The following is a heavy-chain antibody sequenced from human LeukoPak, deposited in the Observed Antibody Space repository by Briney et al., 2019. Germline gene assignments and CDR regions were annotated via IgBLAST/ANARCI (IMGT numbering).Heavy chain of an antibody. CDR1: GGSFSGYY. Sequence: SETLSLTCAVYGGSFSGYYWSWIRQPPGKGLEWIGEINHSESTNYNPSLKSRVTISVDTSKNQFSLKLSSVTAADTAVYYCARTYYYDPYFDYWGQGTLVTVSS. CDR3: ARTYYYDPYFDY. V-gene: IGHV4-34*01. D-gene: IGHD3-22*01. J-gene: IGHJ4*02. CDR2: INHSEST.